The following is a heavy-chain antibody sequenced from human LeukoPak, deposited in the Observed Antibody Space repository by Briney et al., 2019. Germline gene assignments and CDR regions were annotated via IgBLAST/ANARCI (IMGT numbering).Heavy chain of an antibody. Sequence: GESLKISCKGSGFSFTSYWIAWVRQMPGKGLECMGIIYPTDSETRYSPSFQGQVTISADKSISTAYLQWSSLKASDTAMYYCALGVRGVYYFDYWGQGTLVTVSS. J-gene: IGHJ4*02. D-gene: IGHD3-10*01. CDR3: ALGVRGVYYFDY. CDR1: GFSFTSYW. V-gene: IGHV5-51*01. CDR2: IYPTDSET.